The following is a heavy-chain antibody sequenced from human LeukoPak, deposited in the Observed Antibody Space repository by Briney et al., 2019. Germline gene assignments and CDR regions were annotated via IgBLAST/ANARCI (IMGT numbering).Heavy chain of an antibody. CDR2: IYYSGST. J-gene: IGHJ5*02. Sequence: SQTPSLTCTVSGGSISSGDYYWSWIRQPPGKGLEWIGYIYYSGSTYYNPSLKSRVTISVDTSKNQFSLKLSSVTAADTAVYYCARDRGTGTRFDPWGQGTLVTVSS. CDR1: GGSISSGDYY. V-gene: IGHV4-30-4*08. CDR3: ARDRGTGTRFDP. D-gene: IGHD1-1*01.